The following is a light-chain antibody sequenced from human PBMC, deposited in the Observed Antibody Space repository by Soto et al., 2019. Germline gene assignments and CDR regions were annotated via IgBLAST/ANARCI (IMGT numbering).Light chain of an antibody. J-gene: IGKJ1*01. CDR3: QQYSASPRT. CDR2: SAS. CDR1: QSVSRS. Sequence: LTQSAATVSLSPGERATLSCRASQSVSRSLVWYQQKPGQAPRLLIHSASSRATGIPDRFSASGTGTDFTLTISRLEPEDSAVYYCQQYSASPRTFGQGTKVDI. V-gene: IGKV3-20*01.